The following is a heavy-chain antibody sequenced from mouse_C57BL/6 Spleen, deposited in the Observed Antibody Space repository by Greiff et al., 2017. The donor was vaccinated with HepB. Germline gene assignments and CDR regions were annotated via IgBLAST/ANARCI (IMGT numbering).Heavy chain of an antibody. V-gene: IGHV1-80*01. Sequence: VQRVESGAELVKPGASVKISCKASGYAFSSYWMNWVKQRPGKGLEWIGQIYPGDGDTNYNGKFKGKATLTADKSSSTAYMQLSSLTSEDSAVYFCARLTTPYAMDYWGQGTSVTVSS. D-gene: IGHD2-13*01. CDR3: ARLTTPYAMDY. J-gene: IGHJ4*01. CDR2: IYPGDGDT. CDR1: GYAFSSYW.